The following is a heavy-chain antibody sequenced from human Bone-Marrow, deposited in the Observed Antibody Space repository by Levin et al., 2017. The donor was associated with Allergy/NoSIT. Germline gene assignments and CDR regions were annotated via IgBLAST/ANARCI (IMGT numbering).Heavy chain of an antibody. CDR2: IYWDDDK. V-gene: IGHV2-5*02. J-gene: IGHJ4*02. CDR1: GFSITTDAVG. Sequence: SGPTLVKPTQTLTLTCTFSGFSITTDAVGVGWIRQPPGKAPEWLALIYWDDDKRYSRSLKSRLTISKDTSRNQVVLTMTNMDPVDTATYYCAHQRTGECLSVGPFENWGQGTLVTVSS. CDR3: AHQRTGECLSVGPFEN. D-gene: IGHD5/OR15-5a*01.